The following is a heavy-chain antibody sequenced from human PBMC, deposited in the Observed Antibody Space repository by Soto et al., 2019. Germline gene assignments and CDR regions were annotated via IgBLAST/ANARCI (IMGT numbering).Heavy chain of an antibody. CDR2: IDGSGGDT. D-gene: IGHD2-15*01. V-gene: IGHV3-23*01. J-gene: IGHJ4*02. CDR3: AKERVAAAYVETSPFDL. Sequence: GRISQETRTGLEWVSVIDGSGGDTSFADSVKGRFTISRDNSKNTLCLHMNSLRAEDTARYYCAKERVAAAYVETSPFDLWGQGTQVTVSS.